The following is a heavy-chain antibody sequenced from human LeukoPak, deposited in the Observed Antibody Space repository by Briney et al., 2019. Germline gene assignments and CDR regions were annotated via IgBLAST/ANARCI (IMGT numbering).Heavy chain of an antibody. J-gene: IGHJ4*02. CDR2: INPSGGST. V-gene: IGHV1-46*01. Sequence: ASVKVSCKASGGTFTSYYMHWVRQAPGQGLEWMGIINPSGGSTSYAQKFQGRVTMTRDTSTSTVYMELSSLRSEDTAVYYCAREKEAVGTISHSISDYWGQGTLVTVSS. D-gene: IGHD2-21*02. CDR1: GGTFTSYY. CDR3: AREKEAVGTISHSISDY.